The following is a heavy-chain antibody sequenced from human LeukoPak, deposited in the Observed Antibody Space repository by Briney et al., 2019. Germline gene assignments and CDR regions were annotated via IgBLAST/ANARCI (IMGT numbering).Heavy chain of an antibody. D-gene: IGHD2-2*01. J-gene: IGHJ5*02. Sequence: PSETLSLTCTVSGGSISSYYWSWIRQPPGKGLEWIGYIYYSGSTNYNPSLKSRVTISVDTSKNQFSLKLSSVTAADTAVYYCARRSAMVLAPSLNWFDPWGQGTLVTVSS. CDR3: ARRSAMVLAPSLNWFDP. CDR2: IYYSGST. V-gene: IGHV4-59*08. CDR1: GGSISSYY.